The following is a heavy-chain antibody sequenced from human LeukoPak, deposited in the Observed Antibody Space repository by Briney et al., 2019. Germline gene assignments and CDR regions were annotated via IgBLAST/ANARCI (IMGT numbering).Heavy chain of an antibody. CDR1: GFTFDDYG. CDR3: VRGGAARLDY. D-gene: IGHD6-6*01. Sequence: PGGSLRLSCAASGFTFDDYGMSWVRQAPGKGLEWVANIKKDGSEKYYVDSVKGRLTISRDNARNSLYLQMHSLRPEDTAVYYCVRGGAARLDYWGRGTLVSVSS. V-gene: IGHV3-7*01. CDR2: IKKDGSEK. J-gene: IGHJ4*02.